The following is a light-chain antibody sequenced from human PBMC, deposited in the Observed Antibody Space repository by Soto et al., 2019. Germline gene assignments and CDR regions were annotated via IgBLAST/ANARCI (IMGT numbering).Light chain of an antibody. V-gene: IGKV3-15*01. CDR3: QQYQKWPPIT. J-gene: IGKJ5*01. CDR2: GAS. Sequence: EVVMTQSQVTLSVSPGESANLACRSSQSVDGYLAWYQQKPGQAPRLLVYGASTRATGVTARFRGGECGTEFTLTISSLQSEDSAVYYGQQYQKWPPITVGQVTRLEI. CDR1: QSVDGY.